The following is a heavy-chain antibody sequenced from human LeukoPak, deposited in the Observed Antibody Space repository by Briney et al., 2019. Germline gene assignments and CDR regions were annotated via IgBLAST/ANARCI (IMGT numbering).Heavy chain of an antibody. CDR1: GFTFSSYA. Sequence: GGSLRLSCAASGFTFSSYAMSWVRQAPGKGLEWVSAISGSGGSTYYADSVKGRFTISRDNSKNTLYLQMNSLRAEDTAVYYCAKGSDIVVIPAAMDPFAFDDWGQGTLVTVSS. CDR3: AKGSDIVVIPAAMDPFAFDD. CDR2: ISGSGGST. V-gene: IGHV3-23*01. D-gene: IGHD2-2*01. J-gene: IGHJ4*02.